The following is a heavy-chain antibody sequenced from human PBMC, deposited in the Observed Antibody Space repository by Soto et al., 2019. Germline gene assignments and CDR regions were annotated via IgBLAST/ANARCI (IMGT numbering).Heavy chain of an antibody. J-gene: IGHJ4*02. V-gene: IGHV3-64*01. CDR3: ARTGATTLGNY. CDR2: ISSNGGST. CDR1: GFTFSSYA. Sequence: VQLVESGGGLVQPGGSLRLSCAASGFTFSSYAMHWVRQAPGKGLEYVSAISSNGGSTYYANSVKGRFTISRDNSKNTLYLQMGSLRAEDMAVYYCARTGATTLGNYWGQGTLVTVSS. D-gene: IGHD5-12*01.